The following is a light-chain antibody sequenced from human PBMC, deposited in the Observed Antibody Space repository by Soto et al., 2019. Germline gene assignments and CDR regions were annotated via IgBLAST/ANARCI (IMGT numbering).Light chain of an antibody. V-gene: IGLV1-40*01. CDR2: G. Sequence: QSVLTQPPSVSGAPGQRVTISCTGSSSNIGAGYPVHWYQQLRGTATKLLVAGNRPSGVPARFSVSKSGASAALAITGLQAEEEADDYCQSYDSSLRRRWVFGGGTKLTVL. CDR3: QSYDSSLRRRWV. J-gene: IGLJ3*02. CDR1: SSNIGAGYP.